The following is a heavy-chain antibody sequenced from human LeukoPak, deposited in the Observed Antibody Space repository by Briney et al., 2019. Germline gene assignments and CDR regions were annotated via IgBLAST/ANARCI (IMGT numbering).Heavy chain of an antibody. J-gene: IGHJ4*02. CDR2: ISGSGGST. Sequence: SGGSLRLSCAASGFTFSSYAMSWVRQAPGKGLEWVSAISGSGGSTYYADSVKGRFTISRDNSKNTLYLQMNSLRAEDTAVYYCAKCDRYCSGGSCYSVASFGLYYFDYWGQGTLVTVSS. CDR1: GFTFSSYA. D-gene: IGHD2-15*01. V-gene: IGHV3-23*01. CDR3: AKCDRYCSGGSCYSVASFGLYYFDY.